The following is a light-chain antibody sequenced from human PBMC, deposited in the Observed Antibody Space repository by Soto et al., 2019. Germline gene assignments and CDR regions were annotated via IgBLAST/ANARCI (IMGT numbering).Light chain of an antibody. CDR1: QSVSSN. J-gene: IGKJ4*01. CDR3: QQYGSSPALT. CDR2: GAS. V-gene: IGKV3-15*01. Sequence: EIVMTQSPATLSVSPGERATLSCRASQSVSSNLAWYQQKPGQAPRLLIYGASTRANGIPARFSGSGSGTDFTLTISRLEPEDFAVYYCQQYGSSPALTFGGGTKVDIK.